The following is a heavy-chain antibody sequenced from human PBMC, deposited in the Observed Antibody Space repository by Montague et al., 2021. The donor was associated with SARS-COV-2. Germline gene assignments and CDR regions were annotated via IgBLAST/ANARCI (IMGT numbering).Heavy chain of an antibody. CDR2: IYYSGST. J-gene: IGHJ5*02. D-gene: IGHD2-15*01. CDR1: GVSISSYY. V-gene: IGHV4-59*01. CDR3: ARRSLGYCSGGSCYSAFDP. Sequence: SETLSLTCTVSGVSISSYYWSWIRQPPGKGLEWIGYIYYSGSTNYNPSLKSRVTISVDTSKNQFSLKLSSVTAADTAVYYCARRSLGYCSGGSCYSAFDPWGQGTLVTVSS.